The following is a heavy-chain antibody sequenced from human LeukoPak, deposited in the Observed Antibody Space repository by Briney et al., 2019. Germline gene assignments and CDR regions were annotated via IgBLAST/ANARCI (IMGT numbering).Heavy chain of an antibody. CDR2: ISYDDSSK. CDR1: GFTFSSHA. J-gene: IGHJ4*02. D-gene: IGHD6-19*01. Sequence: GGSLRLSCAASGFTFSSHAMHWVRQAPGKGLEWVAVISYDDSSKFYADSVKGRFTISRDKSRNTLSLQVNSLTIEDTAVYYCARDAGYSTGWYPGYRGQGTLVTVSS. CDR3: ARDAGYSTGWYPGY. V-gene: IGHV3-30-3*01.